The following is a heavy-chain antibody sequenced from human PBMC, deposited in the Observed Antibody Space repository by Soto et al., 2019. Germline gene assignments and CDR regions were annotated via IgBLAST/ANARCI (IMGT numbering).Heavy chain of an antibody. CDR2: IHYSGTT. CDR3: ARDLSSGYNSYYFDY. CDR1: GDSISDTIYY. D-gene: IGHD3-22*01. Sequence: SETLSLTCRVSGDSISDTIYYWGWVRQPPGKGLEWIGSIHYSGTTQFHPSLKTRVTISVDTSKNEFSLRLRSVTAADTTFYYCARDLSSGYNSYYFDYWGQGTLVTVSS. J-gene: IGHJ4*02. V-gene: IGHV4-39*02.